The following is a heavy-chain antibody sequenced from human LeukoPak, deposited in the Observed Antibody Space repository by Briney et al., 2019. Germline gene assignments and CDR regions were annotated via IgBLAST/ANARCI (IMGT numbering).Heavy chain of an antibody. CDR1: DYSISSGYH. CDR3: ARTGDGYNPGGGWSDP. CDR2: ISRSGST. J-gene: IGHJ5*02. D-gene: IGHD5-24*01. V-gene: IGHV4-38-2*01. Sequence: PSETLSLTCAVSDYSISSGYHWGWIRQPPEKGLEWIGSISRSGSTYYSPSLKGRVTMSVDSSKNEFSLNLSSVTAADTAVYYCARTGDGYNPGGGWSDPWGQGTLVTVSS.